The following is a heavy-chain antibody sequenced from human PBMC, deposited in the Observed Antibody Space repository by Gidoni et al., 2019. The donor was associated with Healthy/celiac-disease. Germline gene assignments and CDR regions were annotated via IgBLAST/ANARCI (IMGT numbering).Heavy chain of an antibody. Sequence: EVQLLESGGGLVQPGGSRRLSCAASGGTFSSYTMSWIRQAPGKGLEWVSAIRGSGGSTYYAASVKGRFTISRDKSKTTLYLQMNSLSAEDTAVYYCAKARRKTSSSWLPSYYFDYWGQGTLVTVSS. CDR1: GGTFSSYT. J-gene: IGHJ4*02. CDR3: AKARRKTSSSWLPSYYFDY. V-gene: IGHV3-23*01. D-gene: IGHD6-13*01. CDR2: IRGSGGST.